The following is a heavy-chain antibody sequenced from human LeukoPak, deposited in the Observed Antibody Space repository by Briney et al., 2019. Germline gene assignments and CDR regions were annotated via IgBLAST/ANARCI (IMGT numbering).Heavy chain of an antibody. V-gene: IGHV4-38-2*02. D-gene: IGHD3-10*01. Sequence: SETLSLTCTVSGYSISSGYYWGWIRQPPGKGLEWIGSIYHSGSTYYNPPLKSRVTISVDTSKNQFSLKLSSVTAADTAVYYCARIARITMVRGVLGFDYWGQGTLVAVSS. CDR1: GYSISSGYY. CDR2: IYHSGST. CDR3: ARIARITMVRGVLGFDY. J-gene: IGHJ4*02.